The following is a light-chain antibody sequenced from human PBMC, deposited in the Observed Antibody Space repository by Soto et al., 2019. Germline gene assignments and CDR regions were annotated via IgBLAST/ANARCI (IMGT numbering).Light chain of an antibody. CDR3: QQHGRSQT. V-gene: IGKV3-20*01. CDR2: GAS. Sequence: EIVLTQSPGTLSLSPGERATLSCRASKSVSSTFLAWYQQKPGQAPRLLIYGASSRATGIPDRFSGSGSGTDFTLTISRLEPEDFAVYYCQQHGRSQTFGGGTKVEIK. J-gene: IGKJ4*01. CDR1: KSVSSTF.